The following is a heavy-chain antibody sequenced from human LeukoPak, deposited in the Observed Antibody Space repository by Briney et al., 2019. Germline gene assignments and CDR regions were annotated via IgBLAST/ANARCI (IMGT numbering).Heavy chain of an antibody. J-gene: IGHJ4*02. V-gene: IGHV4-59*08. Sequence: SETLSLTCTVSGGSISSYYWSWIRQPPGKGLEWIGYIYYSGSTNYNPSLKSRVTISVDTSKNQFSLKPSSVTAADTAVYYCARLRVSPGSYLDYWGQGTLVTVSS. CDR3: ARLRVSPGSYLDY. D-gene: IGHD2-8*01. CDR1: GGSISSYY. CDR2: IYYSGST.